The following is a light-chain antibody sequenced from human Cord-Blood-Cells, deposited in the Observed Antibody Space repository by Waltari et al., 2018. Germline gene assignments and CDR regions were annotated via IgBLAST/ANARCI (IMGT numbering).Light chain of an antibody. CDR3: SSYTSSSTYV. CDR1: SSDVGGYNY. V-gene: IGLV2-14*03. CDR2: DVS. J-gene: IGLJ1*01. Sequence: QSALTQPASVSGSPGRSLPIPCTGTSSDVGGYNYVSWYQHHQGKAPNLMIYDVSKRPSGVSNRFSGSKSGNTASLTISGLQAEDEADYYCSSYTSSSTYVFGTGTKVTVL.